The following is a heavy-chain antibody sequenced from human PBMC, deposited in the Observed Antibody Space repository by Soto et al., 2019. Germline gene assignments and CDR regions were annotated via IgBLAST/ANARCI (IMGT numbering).Heavy chain of an antibody. V-gene: IGHV4-30-2*01. CDR3: ARVNVNYYDRTPNWFDP. J-gene: IGHJ5*02. CDR1: GGSISSGGYS. Sequence: SETLSLTCAVSGGSISSGGYSWSWIRQPPGKGLEWIGYIYHSGSTYYNPSLKSRVTISVDRSKNQFSLKLSSVTAADTAVYYCARVNVNYYDRTPNWFDPWGQGTLVTVSS. D-gene: IGHD3-22*01. CDR2: IYHSGST.